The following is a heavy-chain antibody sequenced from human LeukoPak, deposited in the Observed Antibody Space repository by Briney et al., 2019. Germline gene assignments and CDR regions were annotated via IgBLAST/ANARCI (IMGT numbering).Heavy chain of an antibody. CDR3: ARGKVVVVVAAAASLNWFDP. CDR1: VGSLSSSSYY. D-gene: IGHD2-15*01. V-gene: IGHV4-39*01. Sequence: PSETLSLTCTVSVGSLSSSSYYWGWSRQPPGKGLEWIGSIYYSGSTYYNPPLKSRVTISVDTSKNQLSLKLSSVTAADTAVYYCARGKVVVVVAAAASLNWFDPWGQGTLVTVSS. J-gene: IGHJ5*02. CDR2: IYYSGST.